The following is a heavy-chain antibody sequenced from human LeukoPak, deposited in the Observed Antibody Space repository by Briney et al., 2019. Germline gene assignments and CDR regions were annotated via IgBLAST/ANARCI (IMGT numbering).Heavy chain of an antibody. V-gene: IGHV4-31*03. CDR3: ARGRYRNEEYFDY. CDR2: IYYSGST. Sequence: SETLSLTCTVSGGSISSGGYYWSWIRQHPGKGLEWIGYIYYSGSTYYNPSLKSRVTISVDTSKNQFSLKLSSVTAADTAVYYCARGRYRNEEYFDYWGQGTLVTVSS. CDR1: GGSISSGGYY. D-gene: IGHD3-16*02. J-gene: IGHJ4*02.